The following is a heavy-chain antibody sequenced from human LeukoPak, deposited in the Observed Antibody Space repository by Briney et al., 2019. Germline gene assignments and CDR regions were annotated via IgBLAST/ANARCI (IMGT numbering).Heavy chain of an antibody. CDR1: GYRFTTYW. J-gene: IGHJ4*02. V-gene: IGHV5-51*01. CDR2: IYPADSDT. D-gene: IGHD5-24*01. Sequence: GESLKISGKGSGYRFTTYWIAWVRQMPGKALEWMGTIYPADSDTTYSPSFQGQVTISADKSISTAYLQWSSLKASDTAMYYCARHSLRDGYKDYWGQGTLVTVSS. CDR3: ARHSLRDGYKDY.